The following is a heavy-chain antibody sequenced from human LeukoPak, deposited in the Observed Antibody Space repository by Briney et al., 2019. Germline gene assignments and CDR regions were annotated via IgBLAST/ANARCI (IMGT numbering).Heavy chain of an antibody. CDR2: INPNSGGT. CDR3: GRGGVTFGGAYYMDV. CDR1: GYTFTGYY. D-gene: IGHD3-16*01. V-gene: IGHV1-2*02. Sequence: EASVKVSCKASGYTFTGYYIHWVRQAPGQGLEWMGWINPNSGGTNYVQKFQGRITTTRDTSISTAYMELSRLRSDDTAVYYCGRGGVTFGGAYYMDVWGKGTTVTVSS. J-gene: IGHJ6*03.